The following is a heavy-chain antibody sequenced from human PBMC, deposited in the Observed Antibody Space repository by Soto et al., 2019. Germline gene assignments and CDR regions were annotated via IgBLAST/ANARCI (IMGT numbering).Heavy chain of an antibody. CDR2: ISSSSSYI. CDR3: ARDRDSGYATHDY. Sequence: PGGALRLSCADSGFTFSSYSMNWFRQAPGKGLEWVSSISSSSSYIYYADSVKGRFTISRDNAKNSLYLQMNSLRAEDTAVYYCARDRDSGYATHDYWGQGTLVTVSS. CDR1: GFTFSSYS. J-gene: IGHJ4*02. V-gene: IGHV3-21*01. D-gene: IGHD5-12*01.